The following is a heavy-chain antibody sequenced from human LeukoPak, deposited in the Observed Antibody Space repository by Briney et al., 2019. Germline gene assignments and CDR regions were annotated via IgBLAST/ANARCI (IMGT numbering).Heavy chain of an antibody. CDR1: GYSISSGYY. D-gene: IGHD6-13*01. CDR3: ARVARSSFS. V-gene: IGHV4-38-2*02. J-gene: IGHJ4*02. CDR2: IYYSGST. Sequence: SETLSLTCTVSGYSISSGYYWGWIRQPPGQGLEWIGSIYYSGSTYYNPSLKSRVTISLDTSKNQFSLKLSSVTAADTAVYYCARVARSSFSWGQGTLVTVSS.